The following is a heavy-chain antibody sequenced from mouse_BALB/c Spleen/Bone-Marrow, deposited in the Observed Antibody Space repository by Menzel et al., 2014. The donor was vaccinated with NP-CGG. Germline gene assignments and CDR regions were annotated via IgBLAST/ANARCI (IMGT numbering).Heavy chain of an antibody. CDR3: ARGDYYRSPMDY. CDR1: GYTFTSYY. Sequence: VNVVESGPELVKPGSSVRISCKASGYTFTSYYIHWVKQRPGQGLEWIGWIYPGNVNTNYNEKFEDKATLTADKSSSTAYMHLSSLTSEDSAVYFCARGDYYRSPMDYWGQGTSVTVSS. D-gene: IGHD2-14*01. CDR2: IYPGNVNT. V-gene: IGHV1S56*01. J-gene: IGHJ4*01.